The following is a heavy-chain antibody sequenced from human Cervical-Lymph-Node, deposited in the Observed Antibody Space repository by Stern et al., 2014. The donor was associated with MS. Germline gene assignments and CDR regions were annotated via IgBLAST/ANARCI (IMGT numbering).Heavy chain of an antibody. CDR3: ARRSYRGYDAFDLDY. V-gene: IGHV5-51*01. D-gene: IGHD5-12*01. J-gene: IGHJ4*02. Sequence: EMQLVESGAEVKKPGESLKISCKASGYSFHSYWIGWVRQLPGKGLEWMGIIYPADSDTRYSPSFQGQVTISADESSSTAYLQWRSLKASDTAFYYCARRSYRGYDAFDLDYWGQGTLVSVSS. CDR1: GYSFHSYW. CDR2: IYPADSDT.